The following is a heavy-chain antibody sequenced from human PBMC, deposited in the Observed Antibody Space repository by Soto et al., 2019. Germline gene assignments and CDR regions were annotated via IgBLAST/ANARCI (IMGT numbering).Heavy chain of an antibody. Sequence: GGSLRLSCAASGFTFTSYAMSWVRQAPGKGLEWVSAISGSGGSSYYADSVKGQFTISRDNSKNTLFLQMNSLRAEDTAIYYCAKGGSYYYDSSGYYANWGQGTLVTVSS. CDR3: AKGGSYYYDSSGYYAN. D-gene: IGHD3-22*01. CDR1: GFTFTSYA. V-gene: IGHV3-23*01. CDR2: ISGSGGSS. J-gene: IGHJ4*02.